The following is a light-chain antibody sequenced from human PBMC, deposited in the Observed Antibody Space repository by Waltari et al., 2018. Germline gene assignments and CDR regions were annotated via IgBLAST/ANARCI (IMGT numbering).Light chain of an antibody. CDR3: QESYSSPPST. CDR1: QSIVNY. J-gene: IGKJ1*01. V-gene: IGKV1-39*01. CDR2: SAS. Sequence: DTLMNLSPTTLSAIFVGRVTITCRPSQSIVNYLNWYKQKPGKAPQLLIYSASSLQREVPSRFSGRGSGTEFSLTISGLQPDDFATYYCQESYSSPPSTFGQGTKVDIK.